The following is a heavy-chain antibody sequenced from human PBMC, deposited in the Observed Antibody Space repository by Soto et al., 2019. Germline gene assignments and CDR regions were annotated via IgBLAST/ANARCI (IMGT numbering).Heavy chain of an antibody. CDR2: IIPNFDIT. CDR1: GGTFRSYS. Sequence: QVQLVQSGAEVKKPGSSVKVSCKASGGTFRSYSISWVRQAPGQGLEWMGGIIPNFDITNYAQKFKGRVTINADESTSTAYMELNSLGSDDTAGYYCARPDEGGYSSNHHYYYALDVWGQGTTVTV. J-gene: IGHJ6*02. CDR3: ARPDEGGYSSNHHYYYALDV. V-gene: IGHV1-69*01. D-gene: IGHD3-22*01.